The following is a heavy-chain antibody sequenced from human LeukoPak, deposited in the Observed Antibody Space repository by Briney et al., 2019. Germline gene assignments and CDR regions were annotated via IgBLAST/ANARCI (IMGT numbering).Heavy chain of an antibody. J-gene: IGHJ4*02. Sequence: ASVKVSCKASGYTFTGYYMHWVRQAPGQGLEWMGWINPNSGGTNYAQKFQGRVTMTRDTSISTAYMELSRLRSDDTAVYYCARDFRGYCSGGSCYSTPPDYWGQGTLVTVSS. D-gene: IGHD2-15*01. CDR2: INPNSGGT. V-gene: IGHV1-2*02. CDR1: GYTFTGYY. CDR3: ARDFRGYCSGGSCYSTPPDY.